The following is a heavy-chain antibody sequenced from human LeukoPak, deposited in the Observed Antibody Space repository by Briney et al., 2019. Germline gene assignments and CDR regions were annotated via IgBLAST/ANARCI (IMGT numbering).Heavy chain of an antibody. D-gene: IGHD3-10*01. CDR1: GGSISSGSYY. J-gene: IGHJ4*02. CDR3: ARVSGFAGEDDY. Sequence: SETLSLTCTVSGGSISSGSYYWSWIRQPAGKGLEWIGRIYTSGSTNYNPSLKSRVTISVDTSKNQFSLKLSSVTAADTAVYYCARVSGFAGEDDYWGQGTLVTVSS. CDR2: IYTSGST. V-gene: IGHV4-61*02.